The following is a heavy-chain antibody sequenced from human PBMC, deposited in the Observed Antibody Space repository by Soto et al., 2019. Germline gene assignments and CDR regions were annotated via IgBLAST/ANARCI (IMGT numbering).Heavy chain of an antibody. V-gene: IGHV1-69*06. D-gene: IGHD3-10*01. J-gene: IGHJ5*02. CDR3: ARDRYYYGSGSYDWFDP. CDR1: GGTFSSYA. Sequence: VKVSCKASGGTFSSYAISWVRQAPGQGLEWMGGIIPIFGTANYAQKFQGRVTITADKSTSTAYMELSSLRSEDTAVYYCARDRYYYGSGSYDWFDPWGQGTLVTVSS. CDR2: IIPIFGTA.